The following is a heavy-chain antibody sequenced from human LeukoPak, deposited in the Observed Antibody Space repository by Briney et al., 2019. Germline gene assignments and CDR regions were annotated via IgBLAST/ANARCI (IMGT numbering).Heavy chain of an antibody. D-gene: IGHD6-19*01. CDR1: GFTFSNAW. CDR2: IKSKTDGGTT. CDR3: TTIAVAGTGDY. J-gene: IGHJ4*02. Sequence: TGGSLRLSCAASGFTFSNAWMSWVRQAPGKGLEWVGRIKSKTDGGTTDYAAPVQGRFTISRDDSKNTLYLQMNSLKTEATAVYYCTTIAVAGTGDYWGQGTLVTVSS. V-gene: IGHV3-15*01.